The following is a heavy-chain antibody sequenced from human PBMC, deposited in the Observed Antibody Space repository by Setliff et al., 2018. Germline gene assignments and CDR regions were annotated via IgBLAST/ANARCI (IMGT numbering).Heavy chain of an antibody. Sequence: GASVKVSCKASGYTFTSYDINWVRQATGQGLEWMGWMNPNSGNTGYAQKFQGRVTMTRDTSISTAYMELSGLQSDDTAVYYCARVPRLEWLLPTFDSWGQGTLVTVSS. CDR2: MNPNSGNT. J-gene: IGHJ4*02. V-gene: IGHV1-8*02. CDR3: ARVPRLEWLLPTFDS. CDR1: GYTFTSYD. D-gene: IGHD3-3*01.